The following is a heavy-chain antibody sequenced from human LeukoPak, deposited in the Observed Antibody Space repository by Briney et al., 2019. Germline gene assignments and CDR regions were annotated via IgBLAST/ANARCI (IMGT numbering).Heavy chain of an antibody. CDR1: GFTFSSYA. D-gene: IGHD3-10*01. CDR3: ATHRGVLIWFGAVSTDY. Sequence: GGSLRLPCAAPGFTFSSYARSGFRQALGKGLNWVSAMSGSGGRTYYAASVKGRFTISRDNSKNTLYLQMNSLRAEDTAVYYCATHRGVLIWFGAVSTDYWGQGTLVTVSS. J-gene: IGHJ4*02. V-gene: IGHV3-23*01. CDR2: MSGSGGRT.